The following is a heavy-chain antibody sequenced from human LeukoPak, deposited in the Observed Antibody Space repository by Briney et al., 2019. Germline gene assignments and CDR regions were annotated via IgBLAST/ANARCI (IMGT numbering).Heavy chain of an antibody. Sequence: GGSLRLSCAASGFTFDDYAMHWVRQAPGKGLEWVSLISGDGGSTYYADSVKGRFTISRDNSKNSLYLQMNSLRTEDTALYYCAKDWDYGWLPLSSPLDAFDIWGQGTMVTVSS. D-gene: IGHD4/OR15-4a*01. CDR2: ISGDGGST. V-gene: IGHV3-43*02. J-gene: IGHJ3*02. CDR3: AKDWDYGWLPLSSPLDAFDI. CDR1: GFTFDDYA.